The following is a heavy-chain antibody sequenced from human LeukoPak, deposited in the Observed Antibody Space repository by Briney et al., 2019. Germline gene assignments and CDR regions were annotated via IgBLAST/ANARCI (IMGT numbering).Heavy chain of an antibody. CDR2: ISTSSIYI. Sequence: PGGALRLSCAASGFTFSRYEMNWVRQAPGKGLEWVSSISTSSIYIYYANSLKGLFTISRYNAKNSLYLQMISLGAEDTAVYFCARGSGVTMIVDSFDYWGQGTLVTVSS. D-gene: IGHD3-22*01. CDR1: GFTFSRYE. V-gene: IGHV3-21*01. J-gene: IGHJ4*02. CDR3: ARGSGVTMIVDSFDY.